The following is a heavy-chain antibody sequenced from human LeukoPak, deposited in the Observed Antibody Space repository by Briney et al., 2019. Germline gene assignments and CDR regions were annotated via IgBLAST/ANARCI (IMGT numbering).Heavy chain of an antibody. CDR1: GFTFSSYW. CDR2: IRQDGSEE. J-gene: IGHJ4*02. CDR3: ARERSGYYGDY. Sequence: GGSLRLSCAASGFTFSSYWMSWVRQAPGKGLEWVANIRQDGSEEYYVDSVKGRFTISRDNAKNSLYLQMNSLRAEDTAVYYCARERSGYYGDYWGQGTLVTVSS. V-gene: IGHV3-7*01. D-gene: IGHD3-3*01.